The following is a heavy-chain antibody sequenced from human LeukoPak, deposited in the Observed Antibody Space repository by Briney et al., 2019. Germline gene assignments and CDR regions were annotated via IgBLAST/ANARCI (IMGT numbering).Heavy chain of an antibody. Sequence: PGGSLRLSCAASGFTFSSYSMNWVRQAPGKGLEWVSSISSSSSYIYYADSVKGRFTISRDNAKNSLYLQMNSLRAEDTAVYYCARADSPVLGYCSGGSCYLDYWGQGTLVTVSS. CDR1: GFTFSSYS. J-gene: IGHJ4*02. CDR2: ISSSSSYI. D-gene: IGHD2-15*01. CDR3: ARADSPVLGYCSGGSCYLDY. V-gene: IGHV3-21*01.